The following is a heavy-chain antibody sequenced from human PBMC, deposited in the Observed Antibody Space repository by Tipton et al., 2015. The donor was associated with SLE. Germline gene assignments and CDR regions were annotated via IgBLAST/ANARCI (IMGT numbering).Heavy chain of an antibody. CDR1: GGSISSSYYY. J-gene: IGHJ1*01. V-gene: IGHV4-39*02. CDR3: ATNGHGETYEFFTEYLRH. CDR2: IYYSGST. Sequence: TLSLTCIVSGGSISSSYYYWGWIRQPPGKGLEWIGSIYYSGSTYFHPSLRSRASISADASKNHFSLKLNAVTAADTAVYYCATNGHGETYEFFTEYLRHWCQGTLVTVSS. D-gene: IGHD5-12*01.